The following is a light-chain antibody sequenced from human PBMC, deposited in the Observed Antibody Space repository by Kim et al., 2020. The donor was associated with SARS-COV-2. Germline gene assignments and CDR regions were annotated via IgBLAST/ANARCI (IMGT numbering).Light chain of an antibody. J-gene: IGKJ2*01. CDR2: EAS. CDR3: QQYDNLPYT. CDR1: QDISDY. V-gene: IGKV1-33*01. Sequence: DIQMTQSPSSLSASVGDRVTITCQASQDISDYLNWYQQKPGQAPKLLIYEASSLETGVPSRFSGSGFGTDFTFTISSLQPEDIGTYYCQQYDNLPYTFGQGTKLEI.